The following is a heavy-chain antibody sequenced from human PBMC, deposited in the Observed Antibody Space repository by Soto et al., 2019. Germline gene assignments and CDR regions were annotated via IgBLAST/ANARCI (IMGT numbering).Heavy chain of an antibody. Sequence: GGSLRLSCSASGFTFSSYTMHWVRQAPGKGLDYVSGIRGNGDSPFYADSVKGRFTISRDNSKNALYLLMGSLSADDTAVYYCVKSRGGNNFDFFDWGQGALVTVSS. CDR2: IRGNGDSP. CDR3: VKSRGGNNFDFFD. CDR1: GFTFSSYT. D-gene: IGHD5-12*01. V-gene: IGHV3-64D*06. J-gene: IGHJ4*02.